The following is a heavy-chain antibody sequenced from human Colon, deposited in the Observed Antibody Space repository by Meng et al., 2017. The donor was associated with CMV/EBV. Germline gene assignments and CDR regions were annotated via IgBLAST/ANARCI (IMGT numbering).Heavy chain of an antibody. D-gene: IGHD2-2*01. J-gene: IGHJ4*02. CDR2: IIPILDIT. V-gene: IGHV1-69*10. Sequence: SVKVSCKASGGTFSSYAISWVRQAPGQGLECMGGIIPILDITNYAQKFQGRVTITADKSTSTAYMELSSLRSEDTAVYYCARSPVLYCNSASCPLDSWGQGTLVTVSS. CDR3: ARSPVLYCNSASCPLDS. CDR1: GGTFSSYA.